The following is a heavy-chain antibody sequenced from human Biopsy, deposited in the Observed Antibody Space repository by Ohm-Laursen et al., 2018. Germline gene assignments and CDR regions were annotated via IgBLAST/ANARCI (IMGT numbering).Heavy chain of an antibody. CDR1: GYTFTSYE. D-gene: IGHD3-10*01. CDR3: ARADPPLFYYGSGSSNWFDP. Sequence: SVKVSCKTSGYTFTSYEINWVRQATGQGLEWMGWMNPDSGNTGYAQNFQGRVTMTRNTSISTAYMELSSLRSEDTAVYFCARADPPLFYYGSGSSNWFDPWGQGTLVPVSS. CDR2: MNPDSGNT. V-gene: IGHV1-8*01. J-gene: IGHJ5*02.